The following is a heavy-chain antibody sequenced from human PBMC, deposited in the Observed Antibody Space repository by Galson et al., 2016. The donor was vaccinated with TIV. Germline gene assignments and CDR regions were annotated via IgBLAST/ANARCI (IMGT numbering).Heavy chain of an antibody. J-gene: IGHJ6*01. CDR2: IGNDGVDK. V-gene: IGHV3-30*02. CDR1: GFTFSIYG. CDR3: AKKGGLDV. Sequence: SCKASGFTFSIYGMHWVRQAPGKGLEWVASIGNDGVDKHADSVKGRFTISRDNSKSTLYLHLSSLRADDTAVYYCAKKGGLDVWGQGTTVTVSS.